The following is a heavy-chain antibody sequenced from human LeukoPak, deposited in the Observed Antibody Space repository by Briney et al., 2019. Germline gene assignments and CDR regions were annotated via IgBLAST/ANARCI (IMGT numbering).Heavy chain of an antibody. CDR3: ARDGPVRGVIDD. CDR2: ISSDGSST. V-gene: IGHV3-74*01. Sequence: GGSLRLSCAASGFTFSNYGMHWVRQAPGKGLVWVSRISSDGSSTSYADSVKGRFTISRDNAKDTLYLQMNSLRAEDTAVYYCARDGPVRGVIDDWGQGTQVTVSS. J-gene: IGHJ4*02. CDR1: GFTFSNYG. D-gene: IGHD3-10*01.